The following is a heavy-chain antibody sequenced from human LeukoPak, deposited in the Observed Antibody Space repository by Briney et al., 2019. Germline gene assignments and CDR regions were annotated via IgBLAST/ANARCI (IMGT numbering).Heavy chain of an antibody. J-gene: IGHJ4*02. V-gene: IGHV4-38-2*01. CDR3: ARHVASSGWVDY. D-gene: IGHD6-19*01. CDR1: GYSISSGYY. CDR2: IYHSGST. Sequence: SETLSLTCAVSGYSISSGYYWGWIRQPPGKGLEWIGSIYHSGSTYYSPSLKSRVTISVDTSKNQFSLKLSSVTAADTAVYYCARHVASSGWVDYWGQGTLVTVSS.